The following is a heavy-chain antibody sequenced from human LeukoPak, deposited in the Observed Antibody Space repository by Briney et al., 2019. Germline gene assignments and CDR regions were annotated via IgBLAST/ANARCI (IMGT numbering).Heavy chain of an antibody. CDR3: ARGIAAAFGLFYFDY. J-gene: IGHJ4*02. CDR1: GASLSGYY. V-gene: IGHV4-34*01. Sequence: SETLSLTCAVYGASLSGYYWSWIRQPPGKGLEWIGVINPSGSTTCNPSLKSRVTISVDTSKNQFSLNLSSVTAADTAVYYCARGIAAAFGLFYFDYWGQGTLVTVSS. CDR2: INPSGST. D-gene: IGHD6-13*01.